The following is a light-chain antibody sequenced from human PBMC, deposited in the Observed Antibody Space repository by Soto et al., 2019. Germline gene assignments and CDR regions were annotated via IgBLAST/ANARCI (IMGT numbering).Light chain of an antibody. J-gene: IGKJ2*01. V-gene: IGKV1-39*01. CDR3: QQSYSTPHT. CDR1: QSISSY. CDR2: PAS. Sequence: DIQMTQSPSSLYASVGDRVTITCRASQSISSYLNWYQQKPGKAPKLLIYPASSLQSGVPSRFSGSGSGTDLTLTISSLQPEDFATYYCQQSYSTPHTFGQGTKLEIK.